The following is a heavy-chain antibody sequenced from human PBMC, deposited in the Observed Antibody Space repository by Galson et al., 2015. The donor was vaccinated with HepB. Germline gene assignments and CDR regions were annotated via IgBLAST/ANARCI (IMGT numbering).Heavy chain of an antibody. CDR1: GGTFSSYA. CDR3: ARDLMRELLLGVG. CDR2: IIPILGIA. D-gene: IGHD1-26*01. Sequence: SVKASCKASGGTFSSYAISWVRQAPGQGLEWMGRIIPILGIANYAQKFQGRVTITADKSTSTAYMELSSLRSEDTAVYYCARDLMRELLLGVGWGQGTLVTVSS. J-gene: IGHJ4*02. V-gene: IGHV1-69*04.